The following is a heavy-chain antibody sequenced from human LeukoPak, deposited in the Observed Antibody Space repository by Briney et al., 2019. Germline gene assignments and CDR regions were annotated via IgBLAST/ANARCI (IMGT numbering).Heavy chain of an antibody. V-gene: IGHV1-18*01. J-gene: IGHJ5*01. CDR1: TSR. Sequence: ASVKVSCKATSRISWVRQAPGQGLEWMGWIGTYEGDTYYAQKFQGRVTVTTDTSTSTVYMELRNLRSDDTAVYYCARDLWNFYDSSAYYSDFDSWGQGTLVTVSS. CDR2: IGTYEGDT. CDR3: ARDLWNFYDSSAYYSDFDS. D-gene: IGHD3-22*01.